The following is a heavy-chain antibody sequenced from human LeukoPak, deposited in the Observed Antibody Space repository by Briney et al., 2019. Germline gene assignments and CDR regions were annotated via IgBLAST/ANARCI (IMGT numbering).Heavy chain of an antibody. D-gene: IGHD1-26*01. J-gene: IGHJ4*02. V-gene: IGHV3-48*03. CDR3: ARAGVGATRVFDY. CDR2: ISSTGGTI. Sequence: GSLRLSCAASGFTFSGYEMNWVRQAPGKGLEWVSFISSTGGTIYYADSVKGRFTISRDNAKNSLYLQMNSLRAEDTAVYYCARAGVGATRVFDYWGQGTLVTVSS. CDR1: GFTFSGYE.